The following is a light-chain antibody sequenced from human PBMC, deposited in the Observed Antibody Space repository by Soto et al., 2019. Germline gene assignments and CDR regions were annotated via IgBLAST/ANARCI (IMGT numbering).Light chain of an antibody. CDR2: EVR. CDR3: ISYTSSSTWV. V-gene: IGLV2-14*01. CDR1: SSDVGGYNY. J-gene: IGLJ3*02. Sequence: QSALTQPASVSGSPGQSITISCTGTSSDVGGYNYVSWYQQHPGKVPKLMIYEVRNRPSGVSDRFSGSRSGNTASLTISGLQAEDESDYYCISYTSSSTWVFGGGTKVTV.